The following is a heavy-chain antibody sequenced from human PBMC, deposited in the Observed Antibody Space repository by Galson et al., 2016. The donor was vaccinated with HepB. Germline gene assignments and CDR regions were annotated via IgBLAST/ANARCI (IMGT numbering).Heavy chain of an antibody. J-gene: IGHJ4*02. V-gene: IGHV5-51*01. CDR2: IYPGDSDT. CDR1: GYTSTNYW. D-gene: IGHD4-11*01. CDR3: ARQVTAAPHFDY. Sequence: QSGAEVKKPGESLKISCQASGYTSTNYWIAWVRQMPGKGLECMGLIYPGDSDTRYSPSFQGQVTISADKSISTAYLQLSSLKASDTAIYYCARQVTAAPHFDYWGQGTLVTVSS.